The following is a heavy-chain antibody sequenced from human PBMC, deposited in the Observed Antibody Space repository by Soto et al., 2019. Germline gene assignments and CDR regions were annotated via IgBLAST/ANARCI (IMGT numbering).Heavy chain of an antibody. D-gene: IGHD5-18*01. V-gene: IGHV4-31*03. Sequence: SETRPLPCTVSGGSTSSAAYYWGWIRQHPGKGLEWIGYISHSGSTYYTPSLKSRVIISADTSKNQFSLNLTSVTAADTAVYYCAREYTYGSNFFDCWGQGALVTVSS. J-gene: IGHJ4*02. CDR2: ISHSGST. CDR1: GGSTSSAAYY. CDR3: AREYTYGSNFFDC.